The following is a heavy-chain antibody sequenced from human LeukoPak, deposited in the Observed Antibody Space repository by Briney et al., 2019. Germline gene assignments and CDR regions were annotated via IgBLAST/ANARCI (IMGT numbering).Heavy chain of an antibody. D-gene: IGHD1-26*01. J-gene: IGHJ4*02. CDR1: GFTFSSYA. V-gene: IGHV3-30-3*01. Sequence: GGSLRLSRAASGFTFSSYAMHWVRQAPGKGLEWVAVISYDGSNKYYADSVKGRFTISRDNSKNTLYLQMNSLRAEDTAVYYCARDRWELPADYWGQGTLVTVSS. CDR3: ARDRWELPADY. CDR2: ISYDGSNK.